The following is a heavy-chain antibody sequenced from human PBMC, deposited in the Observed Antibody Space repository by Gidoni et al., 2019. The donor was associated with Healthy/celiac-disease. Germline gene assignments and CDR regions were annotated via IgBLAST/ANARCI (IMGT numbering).Heavy chain of an antibody. Sequence: QVQLQQWGAGRLKPSETLSLTCAVFGGSFRGYYWRGIRQPPGKGLEWIGEINHSGRTNYNPSLKSRVTISVDTAKNQFSLKLSSVTAADTAVYYCASVKWVYYGSGSYRPYYFDYWGQGTLVTVSS. D-gene: IGHD3-10*01. V-gene: IGHV4-34*01. CDR1: GGSFRGYY. J-gene: IGHJ4*02. CDR3: ASVKWVYYGSGSYRPYYFDY. CDR2: INHSGRT.